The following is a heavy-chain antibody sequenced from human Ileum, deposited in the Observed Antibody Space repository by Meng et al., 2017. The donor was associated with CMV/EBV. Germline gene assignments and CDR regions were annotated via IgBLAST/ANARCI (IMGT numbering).Heavy chain of an antibody. CDR3: VRRGRGSEP. J-gene: IGHJ5*02. V-gene: IGHV4-34*02. Sequence: QVHLQQWGAGLLKPSETLSLTCPVYGGSFIDYFWTWIRQSPGKGLEWIGEINHKGNTKYNPSLKSRVTISKDTSKKQFSLRMTSVTAADTATYYCVRRGRGSEPWGQGTLVTVSS. D-gene: IGHD1-26*01. CDR1: GGSFIDYF. CDR2: INHKGNT.